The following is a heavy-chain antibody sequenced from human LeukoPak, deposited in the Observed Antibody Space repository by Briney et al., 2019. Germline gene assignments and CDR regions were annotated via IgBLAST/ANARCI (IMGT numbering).Heavy chain of an antibody. J-gene: IGHJ2*01. Sequence: SETLSLTCTVSGGSISSYYWSWIRQPPGKGLEWVGYIYYSGSTNYNPSLKSRVTISVDTSKNQFSLKLSSVTAADTAVYYCARRSYSSGWYTAPPNWYFDLWGRGTLVTVSS. V-gene: IGHV4-59*01. CDR2: IYYSGST. CDR1: GGSISSYY. CDR3: ARRSYSSGWYTAPPNWYFDL. D-gene: IGHD6-19*01.